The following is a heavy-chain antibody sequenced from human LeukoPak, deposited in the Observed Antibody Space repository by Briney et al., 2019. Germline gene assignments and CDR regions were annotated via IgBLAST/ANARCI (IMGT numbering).Heavy chain of an antibody. CDR3: AKDGLLWFGELFLGYHYYYGMDV. V-gene: IGHV3-30*18. D-gene: IGHD3-10*01. J-gene: IGHJ6*02. CDR1: GFSFISYG. CDR2: ISDDGRRK. Sequence: PGGSLRLSCAAPGFSFISYGMHWVRQAPGKGLEWVGVISDDGRRKDYADSVKGRFTISRDNSKNTLYLQMNSLRAEDTAVYYCAKDGLLWFGELFLGYHYYYGMDVWGQGTTVTVSS.